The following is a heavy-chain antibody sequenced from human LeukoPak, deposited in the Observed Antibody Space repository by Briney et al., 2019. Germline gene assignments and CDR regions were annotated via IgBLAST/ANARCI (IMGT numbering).Heavy chain of an antibody. J-gene: IGHJ4*02. D-gene: IGHD2-2*01. CDR3: ALRSSTSWCLRD. V-gene: IGHV3-53*01. Sequence: GGSLRLSCAASGFTVSSNYMSWVRQAPGKGLEWVSVIYSGGNTYYADSVKGRFTISRDNSKNTLYLQMNSLRAEDTAVYYCALRSSTSWCLRDRGQGTLVTVSS. CDR2: IYSGGNT. CDR1: GFTVSSNY.